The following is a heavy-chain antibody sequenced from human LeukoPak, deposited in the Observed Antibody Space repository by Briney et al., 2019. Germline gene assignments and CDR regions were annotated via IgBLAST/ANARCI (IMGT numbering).Heavy chain of an antibody. J-gene: IGHJ4*02. Sequence: GGSLRLSCAASGFTFDDYAMHWVRQAPGKGLEWVSLISGDGGSTYYADSVKGRFTISRDNSKNTLYLQMNSLRAEDTAVYYYAPASMVTRWGQGTLVTVSS. CDR3: APASMVTR. V-gene: IGHV3-43*02. CDR1: GFTFDDYA. CDR2: ISGDGGST. D-gene: IGHD5-18*01.